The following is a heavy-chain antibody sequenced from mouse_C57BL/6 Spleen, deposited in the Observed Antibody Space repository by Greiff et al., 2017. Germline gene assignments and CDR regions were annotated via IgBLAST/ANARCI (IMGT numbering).Heavy chain of an antibody. CDR1: GYTFTSYW. V-gene: IGHV1-50*01. J-gene: IGHJ2*01. CDR3: ARRGGYSYYFDY. CDR2: IDPSDSYT. Sequence: QVQLQQPGAELVKPGASVTLSCKASGYTFTSYWMQWVKQRPGQGLEWIGEIDPSDSYTNYNQKFKGKATLTVDTSSSTAYMQLSSLTSEDSAVYYCARRGGYSYYFDYWGQGTTLTVSS. D-gene: IGHD2-3*01.